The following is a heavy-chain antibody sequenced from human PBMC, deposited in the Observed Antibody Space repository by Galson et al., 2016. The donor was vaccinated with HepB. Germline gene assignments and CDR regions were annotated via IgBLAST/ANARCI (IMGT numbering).Heavy chain of an antibody. CDR2: IWYDGSNN. CDR1: GFPFSSYG. J-gene: IGHJ4*02. CDR3: ARAIAVADPFDY. V-gene: IGHV3-30*02. Sequence: SLRLSCAASGFPFSSYGMHWVRQAPGKGLEWVGFIWYDGSNNFYEDSVKGRFTISRDNSKNTLYLQMNSLRAEDTAVYYCARAIAVADPFDYWGQGTLVTVSS. D-gene: IGHD6-19*01.